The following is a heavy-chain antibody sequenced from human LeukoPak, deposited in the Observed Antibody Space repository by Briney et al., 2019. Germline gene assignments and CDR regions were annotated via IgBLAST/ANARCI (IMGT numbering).Heavy chain of an antibody. CDR3: ARQPDRRQVAL. J-gene: IGHJ4*02. V-gene: IGHV4-59*08. Sequence: SETLSLTCTVSGGSISSYYWSSVRQPPGKGLEWIAYIHNSGITSYNPSLKSRVTISVDTSKNQFSLELSSGTAADTALYYCARQPDRRQVALWGQGTLVTVSS. D-gene: IGHD1-14*01. CDR2: IHNSGIT. CDR1: GGSISSYY.